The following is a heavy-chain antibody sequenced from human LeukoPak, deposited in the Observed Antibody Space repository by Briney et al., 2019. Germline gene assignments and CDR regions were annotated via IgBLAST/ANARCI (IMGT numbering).Heavy chain of an antibody. CDR3: ASGESIVVVTAPYWPFDY. J-gene: IGHJ4*02. D-gene: IGHD2-21*02. Sequence: SETLSLTCTVSGGSISSSSYYWGWIRQPPGKGLEWIGSIYYSGSTHYNPSLKSRVTISVDTSKNQFSLKLSSVTAADTAVYYCASGESIVVVTAPYWPFDYWGQGTLVTVSS. CDR1: GGSISSSSYY. V-gene: IGHV4-39*01. CDR2: IYYSGST.